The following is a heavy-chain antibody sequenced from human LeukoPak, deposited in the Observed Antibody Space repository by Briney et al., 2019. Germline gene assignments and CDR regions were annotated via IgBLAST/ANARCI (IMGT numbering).Heavy chain of an antibody. D-gene: IGHD3-10*01. CDR1: GCTYIRYA. V-gene: IGHV1-69*05. Sequence: ASVKLSFNTTGCTYIRYAVGWLRQTPGQRREGMVGIIPIFVTAKYAQKFQGRVTSTRDTSASTAYMELSSLRSEDMAVYYCARGAKFRSYGSGTYYTSLPFDPWGQGTLVTVSS. CDR3: ARGAKFRSYGSGTYYTSLPFDP. J-gene: IGHJ5*02. CDR2: IIPIFVTA.